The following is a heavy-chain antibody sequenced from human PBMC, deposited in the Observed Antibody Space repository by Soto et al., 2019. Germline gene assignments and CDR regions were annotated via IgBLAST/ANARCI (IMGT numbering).Heavy chain of an antibody. V-gene: IGHV3-9*01. CDR1: GFTFSSYA. J-gene: IGHJ1*01. D-gene: IGHD6-13*01. CDR3: VKDESINWYSGHFRH. CDR2: INGNSGSI. Sequence: SLRLSCVASGFTFSSYAMSWVRQAPGKGLEWVSGINGNSGSIGYGDSVKGRFAISRDNAKNSLHLQMNSLSAEDTAFYYCVKDESINWYSGHFRHWGQGTMVTVSS.